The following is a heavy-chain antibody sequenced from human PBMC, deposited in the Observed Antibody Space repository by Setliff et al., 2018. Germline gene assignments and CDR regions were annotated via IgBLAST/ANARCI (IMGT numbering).Heavy chain of an antibody. CDR2: IYYSGST. Sequence: PSETLSLTCTVSGGSVSSGSYYWSWIRQPPGKGLEWIGYIYYSGSTYYNPSLKSRVTISVDTSKNQFSLKLSSVTAADTAVYYCARSFSRREKFLLDYWGQGALVTVSS. CDR1: GGSVSSGSYY. J-gene: IGHJ4*02. V-gene: IGHV4-61*01. CDR3: ARSFSRREKFLLDY.